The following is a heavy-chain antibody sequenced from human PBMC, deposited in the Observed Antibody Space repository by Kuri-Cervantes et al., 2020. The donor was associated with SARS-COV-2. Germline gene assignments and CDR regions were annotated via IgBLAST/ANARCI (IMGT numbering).Heavy chain of an antibody. Sequence: GESLKISCAASGFTFSSYGMHWVRQAPGKGLEWVAVIWYDGSNKYYADSVKGRFTISRDNSKNTPYLQMNSLRAEDTAVYYCARGIAARRGYYYYGMDVWGQGTTVTVSS. D-gene: IGHD6-6*01. CDR1: GFTFSSYG. CDR3: ARGIAARRGYYYYGMDV. V-gene: IGHV3-33*01. CDR2: IWYDGSNK. J-gene: IGHJ6*02.